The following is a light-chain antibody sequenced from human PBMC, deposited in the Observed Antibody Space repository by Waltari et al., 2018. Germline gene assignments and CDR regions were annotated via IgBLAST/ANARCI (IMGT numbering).Light chain of an antibody. CDR3: HSRDTISTRV. Sequence: SSELTQDPAVSVALGQTVRITCQGDSLSRYYASWYQQRPGQAPRLVLYGQDNRPSGIPDRFSGPTSGDTASLTITGAQAEDEADYYCHSRDTISTRVFGGGTRLTV. CDR2: GQD. CDR1: SLSRYY. V-gene: IGLV3-19*01. J-gene: IGLJ3*02.